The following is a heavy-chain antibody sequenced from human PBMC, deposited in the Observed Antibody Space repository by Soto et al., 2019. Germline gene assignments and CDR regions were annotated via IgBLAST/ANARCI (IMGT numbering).Heavy chain of an antibody. V-gene: IGHV4-30-4*01. CDR2: IYYSGSS. J-gene: IGHJ4*02. CDR3: TTVSG. D-gene: IGHD6-19*01. CDR1: GGSISSGGYY. Sequence: SETLSLTCTVSGGSISSGGYYWSWIRQSPGKGLEWIGYIYYSGSSYYNPSLRSRLIISVDTSKNQFSLYLQMNSLKTEDTAVYYCTTVSGWGQGTLVTVSS.